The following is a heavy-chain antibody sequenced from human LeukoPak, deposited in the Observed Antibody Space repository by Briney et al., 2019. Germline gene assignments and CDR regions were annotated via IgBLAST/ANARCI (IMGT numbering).Heavy chain of an antibody. J-gene: IGHJ6*03. V-gene: IGHV4-59*01. D-gene: IGHD6-13*01. Sequence: PPETLSLTCTVSGGSISSYYWSWIRQPPGKGLEWIGYIYYSGSTNYNPSLKSRVTISVDTSKNQFSLKLSSVTAADTAVYYCARGIREQQQLRYYYYMDVWGKGTTVTVSS. CDR3: ARGIREQQQLRYYYYMDV. CDR2: IYYSGST. CDR1: GGSISSYY.